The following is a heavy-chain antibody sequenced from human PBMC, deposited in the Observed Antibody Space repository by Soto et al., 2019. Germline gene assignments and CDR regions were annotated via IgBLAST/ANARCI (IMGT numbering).Heavy chain of an antibody. V-gene: IGHV1-24*01. CDR3: ARGQLWFGELVELDY. D-gene: IGHD3-10*01. J-gene: IGHJ4*02. CDR2: FDPEDGET. CDR1: GYTLTELS. Sequence: ASVKVSCKVSGYTLTELSMHWVRQAPGKGLEWMGGFDPEDGETIYAQKFQGRVTMTEDTSTDTAYMELSSLRSEDTAVYYCARGQLWFGELVELDYWGQGTLVTVSS.